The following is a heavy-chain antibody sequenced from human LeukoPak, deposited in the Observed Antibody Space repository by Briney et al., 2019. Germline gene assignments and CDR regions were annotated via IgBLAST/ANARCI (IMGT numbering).Heavy chain of an antibody. D-gene: IGHD4-17*01. CDR1: EFTVNNNY. V-gene: IGHV3-53*01. CDR2: IYSAGST. Sequence: GGSLRLSCAASEFTVNNNYMSWVRQSPGKGLEWVSTIYSAGSTNYADSVKGRFTISRDNSKNTMYLQMNSLRAEDTAVYYCAGGLRSGLIDYWGQGTLVTVSS. J-gene: IGHJ4*02. CDR3: AGGLRSGLIDY.